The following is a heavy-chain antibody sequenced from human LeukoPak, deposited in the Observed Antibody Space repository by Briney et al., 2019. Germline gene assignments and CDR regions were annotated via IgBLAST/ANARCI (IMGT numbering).Heavy chain of an antibody. CDR2: ISYDGSNK. Sequence: PGGSLRLSCAASGFTFSSYAMHWVRQAPGKGLEWVAVISYDGSNKYYADSVKGRFTISRDNSKNTLYLQMNSLRAEDTAVYYCARDSSGYYRRAGNAFDIWGQGTMVTVSS. J-gene: IGHJ3*02. CDR3: ARDSSGYYRRAGNAFDI. D-gene: IGHD3-22*01. CDR1: GFTFSSYA. V-gene: IGHV3-30-3*01.